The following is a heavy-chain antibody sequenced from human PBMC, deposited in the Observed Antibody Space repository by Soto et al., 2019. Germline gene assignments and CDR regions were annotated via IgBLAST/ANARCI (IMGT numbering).Heavy chain of an antibody. Sequence: QVQLVESGGGVVQPGRSLRLSCAASGFTFSSYAMHWVRQAPGKGLEWVTVISFDGRIKYYTESVKARFTISGDNSENLLYLQMNILKPDDTGIYYCARDVRHCSSADCWAWGQGTLVTVSS. J-gene: IGHJ4*02. CDR2: ISFDGRIK. CDR1: GFTFSSYA. CDR3: ARDVRHCSSADCWA. D-gene: IGHD2-2*01. V-gene: IGHV3-30*04.